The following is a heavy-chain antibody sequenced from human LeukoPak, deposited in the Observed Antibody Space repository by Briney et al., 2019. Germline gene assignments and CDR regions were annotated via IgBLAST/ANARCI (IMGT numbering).Heavy chain of an antibody. CDR1: GGTFSSYA. J-gene: IGHJ4*02. D-gene: IGHD6-13*01. V-gene: IGHV1-69*13. Sequence: ASVKVSCKASGGTFSSYAISWVRQVPGQGLEWMGGIIPIFGTANYAQKFQGRVTITADESTSTAYMELSSLRSEDTAVYYCARGKYSSSWYYFDYWGQGTLVTVSS. CDR3: ARGKYSSSWYYFDY. CDR2: IIPIFGTA.